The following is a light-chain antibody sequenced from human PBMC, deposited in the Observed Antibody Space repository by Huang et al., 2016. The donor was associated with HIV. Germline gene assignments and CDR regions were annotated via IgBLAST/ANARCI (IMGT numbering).Light chain of an antibody. CDR1: QSINGY. V-gene: IGKV1-39*01. Sequence: DIQMTQSPSSLSASVGDRVTITCRASQSINGYLNWYYQNAGKAPELLISAASGLQSGAPERFSGSGSGTDYTLTINSLQPEDFATYFCQQSYSTPPTFGGGTKVEVK. CDR3: QQSYSTPPT. J-gene: IGKJ4*01. CDR2: AAS.